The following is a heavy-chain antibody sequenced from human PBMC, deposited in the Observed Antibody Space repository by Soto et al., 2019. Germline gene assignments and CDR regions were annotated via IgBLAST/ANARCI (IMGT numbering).Heavy chain of an antibody. CDR2: VRDKGNRYST. V-gene: IGHV3-72*01. CDR3: TRFLTGTTSSDH. Sequence: EVQLVESGGGLVQPGGSLRLSCAGSGFTFSDYYIDWVRQAPGKGLEWVCRVRDKGNRYSTDYAASVKRSFTIYRDASKNPLFQQMDSLKTVGAALCYCTRFLTGTTSSDHWGQGTLVTVSS. D-gene: IGHD1-7*01. J-gene: IGHJ4*02. CDR1: GFTFSDYY.